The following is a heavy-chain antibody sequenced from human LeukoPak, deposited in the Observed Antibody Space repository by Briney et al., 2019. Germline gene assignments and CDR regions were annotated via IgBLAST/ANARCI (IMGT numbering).Heavy chain of an antibody. J-gene: IGHJ5*02. V-gene: IGHV1-69*06. D-gene: IGHD2-15*01. Sequence: SVKVSCKASGGTFSSYAISWVRQAPGQGLEWMGGIIPIFGTANCAQKFQGRVTITADKSTSTAYMELSSLRSEDTAVYYCARVPEFSGGRSRFDPWGQGTLVTVSS. CDR1: GGTFSSYA. CDR2: IIPIFGTA. CDR3: ARVPEFSGGRSRFDP.